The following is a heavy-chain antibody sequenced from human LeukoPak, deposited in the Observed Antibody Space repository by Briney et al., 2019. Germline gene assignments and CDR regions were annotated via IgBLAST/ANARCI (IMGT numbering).Heavy chain of an antibody. D-gene: IGHD3-16*01. J-gene: IGHJ4*02. CDR1: GFTFSSYT. Sequence: PGGSLRLSCAASGFTFSSYTMNWVRQAPGKGLEWVSCISSSKNYTYYTDSVKGRFTISRDNSKNTLYLQMNSLTAEDTAVYYCERNPVWVLLLGGFDLWGQETLVTVSS. V-gene: IGHV3-21*04. CDR3: ERNPVWVLLLGGFDL. CDR2: ISSSKNYT.